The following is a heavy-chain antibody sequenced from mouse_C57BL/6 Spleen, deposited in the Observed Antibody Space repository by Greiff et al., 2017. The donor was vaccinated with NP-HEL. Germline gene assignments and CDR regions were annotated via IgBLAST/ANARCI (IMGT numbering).Heavy chain of an antibody. J-gene: IGHJ4*01. V-gene: IGHV2-9-1*01. CDR3: ARNYGSSYYAMDY. D-gene: IGHD1-1*01. CDR2: IWTGGGT. CDR1: GFSLTSYA. Sequence: VQLQQSGPGLVAPSQSLSITCTVSGFSLTSYAISWVRQPPGKGLEWLGVIWTGGGTNYNSALKSRLSISKDNSKSQVFLKMNSLQTDDTARYYCARNYGSSYYAMDYWGQGTSVTVSS.